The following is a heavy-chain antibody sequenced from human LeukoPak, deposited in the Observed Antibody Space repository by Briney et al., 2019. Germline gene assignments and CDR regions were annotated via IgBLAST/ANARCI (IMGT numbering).Heavy chain of an antibody. V-gene: IGHV3-30*18. CDR3: AKAPTPIYSGSYFSFDY. CDR2: ISYDGSNK. D-gene: IGHD1-26*01. J-gene: IGHJ4*02. Sequence: GGSLRLSCAASGFTFSSYGMHWVRQAPGKGLEWVAVISYDGSNKYYADSVKGRFTISRDNSQNTLYLQMNSLRAEDTAVYYCAKAPTPIYSGSYFSFDYWGQGTLVTVSS. CDR1: GFTFSSYG.